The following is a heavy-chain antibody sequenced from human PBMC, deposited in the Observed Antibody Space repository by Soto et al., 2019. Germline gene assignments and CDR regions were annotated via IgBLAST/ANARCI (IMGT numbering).Heavy chain of an antibody. V-gene: IGHV3-53*01. CDR3: ASGENGYNKFYFDL. CDR1: GVSIISHY. D-gene: IGHD5-12*01. J-gene: IGHJ4*02. Sequence: EVRLVESGGGLIQPGGSLRLSCAASGVSIISHYMAWVRQAPGKGLEWIALIYAGGSTFYADSVKGRFTISRDNSKNTLYLQMDGLTAEDTAVYYCASGENGYNKFYFDLWGQGTLVTVSS. CDR2: IYAGGST.